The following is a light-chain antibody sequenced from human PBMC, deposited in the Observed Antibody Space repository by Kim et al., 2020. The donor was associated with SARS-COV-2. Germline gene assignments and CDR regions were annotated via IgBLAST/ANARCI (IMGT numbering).Light chain of an antibody. Sequence: SVSPGERATTSCRASRSIRTDLAWYQHKPGQAPRVLIYGASSRAIGIPARFSGSGSGTEFTLTISSIQSEDFAVYYRQQYHYWRAFGQATRLEI. V-gene: IGKV3-15*01. CDR3: QQYHYWRA. J-gene: IGKJ5*01. CDR1: RSIRTD. CDR2: GAS.